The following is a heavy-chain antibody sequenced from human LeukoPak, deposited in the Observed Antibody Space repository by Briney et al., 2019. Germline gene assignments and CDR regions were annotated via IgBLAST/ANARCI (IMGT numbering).Heavy chain of an antibody. Sequence: SETLSLTCTVSGGSISRYYWSWLRQPAGKGLEWIGRIYTSGSTNYNPSLKSRVTMSVDTSKNQFSLKLSSVTAADTAVYYCARDLSWGSGSYRWFDPWGQGTLVTVSS. CDR3: ARDLSWGSGSYRWFDP. J-gene: IGHJ5*02. CDR1: GGSISRYY. CDR2: IYTSGST. D-gene: IGHD3-10*01. V-gene: IGHV4-4*07.